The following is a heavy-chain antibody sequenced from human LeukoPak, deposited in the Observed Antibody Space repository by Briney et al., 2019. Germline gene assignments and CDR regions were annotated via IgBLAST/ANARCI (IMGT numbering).Heavy chain of an antibody. CDR3: ARRFWGRGCCSGGSCYRTSDAFDI. Sequence: PSETLSLTCTVSGGSISSYYWSWIRQPPGKGLEWIGYIYYSGSTNYNPSLKSRVTISVDTSKNQFSLKLSSVTAADTAVYYCARRFWGRGCCSGGSCYRTSDAFDIWGQGTMVTVSS. CDR1: GGSISSYY. D-gene: IGHD2-15*01. J-gene: IGHJ3*02. CDR2: IYYSGST. V-gene: IGHV4-59*08.